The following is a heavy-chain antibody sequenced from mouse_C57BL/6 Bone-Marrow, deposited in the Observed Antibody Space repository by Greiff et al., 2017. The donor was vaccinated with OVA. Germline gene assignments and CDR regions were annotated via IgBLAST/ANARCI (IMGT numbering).Heavy chain of an antibody. V-gene: IGHV1-85*01. CDR2: IYPRDGST. CDR3: ARRANWDGGSYFDY. J-gene: IGHJ2*01. Sequence: VQLKQSGPELVKPGASVKLSCKASGYTFTSYDINWVKQRPGQGLEWIGWIYPRDGSTKYNEKFKGKATLTVDTSSSTAYMELHSLTSEDSAVYFCARRANWDGGSYFDYWGQGTTLTVSS. D-gene: IGHD4-1*01. CDR1: GYTFTSYD.